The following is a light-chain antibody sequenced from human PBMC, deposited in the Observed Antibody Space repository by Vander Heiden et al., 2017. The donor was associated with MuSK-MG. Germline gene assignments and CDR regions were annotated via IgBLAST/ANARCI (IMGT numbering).Light chain of an antibody. CDR1: SSNIGGNT. J-gene: IGLJ1*01. V-gene: IGLV1-44*01. Sequence: QSVLPQPPSASGTPGKRVTISCSGSSSNIGGNTVKWYQQLPGTAPKLLIYSNNQRPSGVPDRFSGSKSGTSGSLAISGLQSEDEADYYCAAWDDSLNGYVFGTGTKVTVL. CDR3: AAWDDSLNGYV. CDR2: SNN.